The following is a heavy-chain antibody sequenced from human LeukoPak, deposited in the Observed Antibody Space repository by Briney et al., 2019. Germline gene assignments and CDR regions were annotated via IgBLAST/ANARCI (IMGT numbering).Heavy chain of an antibody. CDR2: INPNSGGT. J-gene: IGHJ4*02. Sequence: ASVKVSCKASGYTFTGYYMHWVRQAPGQGLEWMGWINPNSGGTNYAQKLQGRVTMTRDTSISTAYMELSRLRSDDTAVYYCARDSGYYYDSSGYYRKGPFDYWGQGTLVTVSS. D-gene: IGHD3-22*01. CDR1: GYTFTGYY. CDR3: ARDSGYYYDSSGYYRKGPFDY. V-gene: IGHV1-2*02.